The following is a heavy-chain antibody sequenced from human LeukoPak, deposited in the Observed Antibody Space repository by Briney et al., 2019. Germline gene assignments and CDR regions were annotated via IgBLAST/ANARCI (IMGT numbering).Heavy chain of an antibody. D-gene: IGHD5-24*01. CDR2: IYPGDSDT. CDR1: GYSFTNYW. V-gene: IGHV5-51*01. CDR3: ARRSMASRSSDVFDI. J-gene: IGHJ3*02. Sequence: GESLKISCKGSGYSFTNYWIGWVRQMPGKGLEWMGIIYPGDSDTRYSPSFQGQVTISADKSISTAYLQWSSLKASDTAMYYCARRSMASRSSDVFDIWGQGTMVTVSS.